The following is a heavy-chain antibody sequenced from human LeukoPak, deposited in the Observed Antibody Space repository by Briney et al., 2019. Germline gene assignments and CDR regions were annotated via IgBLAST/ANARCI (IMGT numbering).Heavy chain of an antibody. CDR1: GGSISSYY. CDR2: IYYSGST. Sequence: PSETLSLTCTVSGGSISSYYWSWIRQPPGKGLEWIGYIYYSGSTNYNPSLKSRVTISVDTSKNQFSLKLSSVTAADTAVYYCARGGFRHYYYYGMDVWGQGTTVTVSS. CDR3: ARGGFRHYYYYGMDV. J-gene: IGHJ6*02. V-gene: IGHV4-59*01. D-gene: IGHD3-10*01.